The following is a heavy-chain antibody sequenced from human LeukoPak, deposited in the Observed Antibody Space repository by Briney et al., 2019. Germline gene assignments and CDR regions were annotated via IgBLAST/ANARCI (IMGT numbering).Heavy chain of an antibody. D-gene: IGHD4-17*01. V-gene: IGHV3-9*01. CDR3: AKEVYGDDAFDI. CDR2: ISWNSGSI. CDR1: GFTFDDYA. Sequence: GGSLRLSCAASGFTFDDYAMHWLRQAPGKGLEWVSGISWNSGSIGYADSVKGRFTISRDNAKNSLYLQMNSLRAEDTALYYCAKEVYGDDAFDIWGQGTMVSVSS. J-gene: IGHJ3*02.